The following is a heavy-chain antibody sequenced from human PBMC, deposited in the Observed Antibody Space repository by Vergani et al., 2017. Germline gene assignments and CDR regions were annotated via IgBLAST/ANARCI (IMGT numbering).Heavy chain of an antibody. CDR1: GGTFSSYT. CDR3: ARVEKDDSSGYYVDY. Sequence: QVQLVQSGAEVKKTGSSVKVSCKASGGTFSSYTISWVRQAPGQGLEWMGRIIPILGIANYAQKFQGRVTITADKSTSTAYMELSSLRSEDTAVYYCARVEKDDSSGYYVDYWGQGTLVTVSS. J-gene: IGHJ4*02. D-gene: IGHD3-22*01. V-gene: IGHV1-69*02. CDR2: IIPILGIA.